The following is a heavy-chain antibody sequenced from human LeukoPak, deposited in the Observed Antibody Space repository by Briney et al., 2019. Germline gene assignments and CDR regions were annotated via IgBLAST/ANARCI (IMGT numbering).Heavy chain of an antibody. J-gene: IGHJ4*02. CDR2: IYHRGST. D-gene: IGHD2-15*01. V-gene: IGHV4-38-2*02. CDR3: ARAPGAALD. Sequence: SETLSLTCTVSGYSINSGYYWGWIRQPPGKGLEWIGIIYHRGSTNYNPSLKSRVTVSLDTSKNQFSLKLSSVTAADTAVYYCARAPGAALDWGQGTLVTVSS. CDR1: GYSINSGYY.